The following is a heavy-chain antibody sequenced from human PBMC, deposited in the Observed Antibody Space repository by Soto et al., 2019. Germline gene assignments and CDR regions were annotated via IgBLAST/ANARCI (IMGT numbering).Heavy chain of an antibody. V-gene: IGHV1-18*01. Sequence: QVQLVQSGAEVKKPGASVKVSCKASGYTFTSYGISWVRQAPGQGLEWMGWISAYNGNTNYAQKLQGRVTMTTDTSTSTAYMELRSLRSDATAVYYCARADIVATINYYFDYWGQGTLVTVSS. J-gene: IGHJ4*02. CDR3: ARADIVATINYYFDY. CDR2: ISAYNGNT. D-gene: IGHD5-12*01. CDR1: GYTFTSYG.